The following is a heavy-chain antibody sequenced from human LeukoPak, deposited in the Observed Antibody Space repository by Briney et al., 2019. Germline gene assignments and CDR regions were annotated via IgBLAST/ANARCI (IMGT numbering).Heavy chain of an antibody. J-gene: IGHJ4*02. V-gene: IGHV3-7*01. CDR2: INRDGSQK. CDR3: ARGGDFWSGYPIIDY. CDR1: GFSLSAYW. D-gene: IGHD3-3*01. Sequence: GGSLRLSCAASGFSLSAYWMTWVRQAPGKGLEWVANINRDGSQKNHVDSVKGRFTISRDNAKNSLFLQMNSLTAEDTAVYYCARGGDFWSGYPIIDYWGQGTLVTVSS.